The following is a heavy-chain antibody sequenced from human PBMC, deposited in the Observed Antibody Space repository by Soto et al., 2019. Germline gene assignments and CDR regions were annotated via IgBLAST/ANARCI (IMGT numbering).Heavy chain of an antibody. D-gene: IGHD5-18*01. J-gene: IGHJ6*02. CDR3: AHSTWIQLWPQDYYGMDV. V-gene: IGHV2-5*01. CDR1: GFSLITSGVG. Sequence: SGPTLVNPTQTLTLTCTFSGFSLITSGVGVGCIRQPPGNSLEWLALIYWNDDKRYSPSLKSRLTITKDTSKNQVVLTMTNMDPVDTATYYCAHSTWIQLWPQDYYGMDVWGQGTTVTVSS. CDR2: IYWNDDK.